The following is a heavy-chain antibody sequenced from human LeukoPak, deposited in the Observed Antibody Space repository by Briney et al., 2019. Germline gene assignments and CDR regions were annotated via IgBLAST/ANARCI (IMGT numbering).Heavy chain of an antibody. CDR3: ARHSRGYYDSTGYYYGSHAFDI. CDR2: IYYSGTT. CDR1: GGSIISSTYY. Sequence: SETLSLTCTVSGGSIISSTYYWGWIRQPPGKGLEWIGSIYYSGTTYYNPSLKSRVTISVDSSRNQFSLKLSSVTAADTAVFHCARHSRGYYDSTGYYYGSHAFDIWGQGTMVTVSS. V-gene: IGHV4-39*01. D-gene: IGHD3-22*01. J-gene: IGHJ3*02.